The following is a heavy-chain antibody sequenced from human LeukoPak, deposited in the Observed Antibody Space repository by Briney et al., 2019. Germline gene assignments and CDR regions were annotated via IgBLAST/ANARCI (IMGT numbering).Heavy chain of an antibody. CDR2: IGSNSKYI. CDR1: GFTFSSYS. J-gene: IGHJ5*02. V-gene: IGHV3-21*01. CDR3: ARDGAPYCSGGTCYLFYWFDP. D-gene: IGHD2-15*01. Sequence: AGGSLRLSCAASGFTFSSYSMNWVRQAPGKGLEWVSSIGSNSKYIYYADSVKGRFTISRDNAKNSLYLQMNSLRAEDTAVYYCARDGAPYCSGGTCYLFYWFDPWGQGTLVTVSS.